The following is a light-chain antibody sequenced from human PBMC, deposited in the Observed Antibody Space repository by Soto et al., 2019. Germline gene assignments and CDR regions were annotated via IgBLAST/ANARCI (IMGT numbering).Light chain of an antibody. CDR2: DVF. J-gene: IGKJ4*01. V-gene: IGKV3-11*01. CDR3: QQRNTWPLT. CDR1: ESLGKT. Sequence: EIVLTQSPATLSSSPGDRATLSCRASESLGKTLAWYQQKPGQAPRLLIYDVFKRVTGIPARFSGSGSGTDFTLTISSLEPEDFAVYYCQQRNTWPLTFGGGTKVEIK.